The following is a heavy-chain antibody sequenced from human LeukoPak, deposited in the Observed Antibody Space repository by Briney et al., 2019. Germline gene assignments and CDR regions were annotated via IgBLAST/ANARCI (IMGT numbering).Heavy chain of an antibody. D-gene: IGHD3-10*02. CDR2: ISYDGSNK. V-gene: IGHV3-30*18. CDR1: GFTFSSYS. CDR3: AELGITMIGGV. J-gene: IGHJ6*04. Sequence: GGSLRLSCAASGFTFSSYSIHWVRQAPGKGLEWVAVISYDGSNKYYADSVKGRFTISRDNAKNSLYLQMNSLRAEDTAVYYCAELGITMIGGVWGKGTTVTISS.